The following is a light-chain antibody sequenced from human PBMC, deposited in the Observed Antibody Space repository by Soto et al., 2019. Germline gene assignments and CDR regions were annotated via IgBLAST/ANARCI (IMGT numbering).Light chain of an antibody. CDR2: GAS. CDR3: QQYGTSPLT. CDR1: QSVRSNS. V-gene: IGKV3-20*01. J-gene: IGKJ4*01. Sequence: EIMLPQSPGTLSLSPGEAATLSCRASQSVRSNSLAWYQQKPGQPPRLLISGASSRATGIPDRFWGSGSGTDFTLTISGLEPEDFAVYYCQQYGTSPLTFGGGTKVDIK.